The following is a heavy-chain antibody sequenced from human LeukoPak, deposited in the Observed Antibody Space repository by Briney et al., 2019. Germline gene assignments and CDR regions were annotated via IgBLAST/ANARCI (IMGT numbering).Heavy chain of an antibody. Sequence: APVKVSCKASGYTFTSYDINWVRQATGQGREWMGWMNPNSGNTGYAQKFQGRVTMTRNTSISTAYMELSSLRSEDTAVYYCARGWGIVVENAFDIWGQGTMVTVTS. CDR1: GYTFTSYD. V-gene: IGHV1-8*01. J-gene: IGHJ3*02. CDR3: ARGWGIVVENAFDI. D-gene: IGHD3-22*01. CDR2: MNPNSGNT.